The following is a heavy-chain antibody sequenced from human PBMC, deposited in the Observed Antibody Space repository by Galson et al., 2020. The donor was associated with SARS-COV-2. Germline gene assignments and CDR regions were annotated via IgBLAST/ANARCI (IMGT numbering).Heavy chain of an antibody. J-gene: IGHJ4*02. CDR2: INSGST. CDR1: GDSVSSGDYS. V-gene: IGHV4-30-4*07. CDR3: ARETQGENWGEDYFDY. D-gene: IGHD7-27*01. Sequence: SETLSLTCAVSGDSVSSGDYSWSWIRQPPGKGLEWIGYINSGSTSYNPSLESRLTMSIDTSKNQFSLKLSSVTAADTAVYYCARETQGENWGEDYFDYGGQGTLVTVSS.